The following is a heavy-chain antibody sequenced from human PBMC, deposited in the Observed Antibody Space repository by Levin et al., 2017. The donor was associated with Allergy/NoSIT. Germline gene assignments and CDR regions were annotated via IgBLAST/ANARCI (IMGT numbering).Heavy chain of an antibody. CDR1: GFDFGSYQ. CDR3: AKDHHGRPNWFDP. V-gene: IGHV3-33*05. CDR2: ISYDGTVK. J-gene: IGHJ5*02. Sequence: GESLKISCAASGFDFGSYQMHWVRQAPGKGLEWVAVISYDGTVKYNADTVKGRFTISRDNSKNTLDLQMNSLRAEDTAVYYCAKDHHGRPNWFDPWGQGTLVTVSS. D-gene: IGHD4-17*01.